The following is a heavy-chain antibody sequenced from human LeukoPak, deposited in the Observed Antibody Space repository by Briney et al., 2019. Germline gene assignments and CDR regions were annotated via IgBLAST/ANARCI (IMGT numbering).Heavy chain of an antibody. D-gene: IGHD6-19*01. CDR3: ARAVAGQTVGFDY. J-gene: IGHJ4*02. Sequence: SQTLSLTCTVSGGSISSGDYYWSWIRQPPGKGLEWIGYIYYSGSTYYNPSLKSRVTISVDTSKNQFSLKLSSVTAADTAVYYCARAVAGQTVGFDYWGQGTLVTVSS. V-gene: IGHV4-30-4*01. CDR2: IYYSGST. CDR1: GGSISSGDYY.